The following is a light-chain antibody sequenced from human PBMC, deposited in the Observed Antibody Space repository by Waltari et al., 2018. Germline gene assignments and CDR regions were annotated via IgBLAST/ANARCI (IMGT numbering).Light chain of an antibody. CDR3: QRTYNAPRLT. CDR2: IAA. V-gene: IGKV1-27*01. J-gene: IGKJ4*01. Sequence: DIQLPHSPSSSSASLGDRATITCRASQGISSYLNWYRQKPGKVPKLLIYIAATLQSGVPPHFSGSGSCTDFTLTISSLQPADDATYYCQRTYNAPRLTFGGGTKVEIK. CDR1: QGISSY.